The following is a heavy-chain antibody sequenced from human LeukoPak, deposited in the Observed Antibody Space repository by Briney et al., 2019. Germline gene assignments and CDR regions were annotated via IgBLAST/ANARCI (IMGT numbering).Heavy chain of an antibody. CDR3: ARVHSSGWYGGLDP. Sequence: ASVKVSCKASGYTFSSCGSSWVRQAPGQGLEWMGWISAYNGKTDYAQKLQGRVTMTTDTSTSTAYMELRSLRSDDTAVYYCARVHSSGWYGGLDPWGQGSLVTVSS. CDR2: ISAYNGKT. V-gene: IGHV1-18*01. J-gene: IGHJ5*02. D-gene: IGHD6-19*01. CDR1: GYTFSSCG.